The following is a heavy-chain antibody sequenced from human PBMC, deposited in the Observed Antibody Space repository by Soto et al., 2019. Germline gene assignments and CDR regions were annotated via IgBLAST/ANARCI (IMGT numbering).Heavy chain of an antibody. CDR1: GFTVSSNY. CDR2: IYSGGST. D-gene: IGHD6-6*01. J-gene: IGHJ6*03. Sequence: GGSLRLSCAASGFTVSSNYMSWVRQAPGKGLEWVSVIYSGGSTYYADSVKGRFTISRDNSKNTLYLQMNSLRDEDTAVYYCARDRIAARPPSSRYWPTPQHKDYYYYMDVWGKGTTVTVSS. CDR3: ARDRIAARPPSSRYWPTPQHKDYYYYMDV. V-gene: IGHV3-66*01.